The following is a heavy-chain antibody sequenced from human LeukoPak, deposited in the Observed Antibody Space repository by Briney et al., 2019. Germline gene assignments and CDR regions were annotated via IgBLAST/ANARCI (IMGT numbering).Heavy chain of an antibody. CDR1: GGSISSSSYY. J-gene: IGHJ4*02. Sequence: PSETLSLTCTVSGGSISSSSYYWGWIRQPPGKGLEWIGSIYYSGSTYYNPSLKSRVTISVDTSKNQFSLKLSSVTAADTAVYYCATGIQLWFAYYFDYWGQGTLVTVSS. CDR3: ATGIQLWFAYYFDY. V-gene: IGHV4-39*01. CDR2: IYYSGST. D-gene: IGHD5-18*01.